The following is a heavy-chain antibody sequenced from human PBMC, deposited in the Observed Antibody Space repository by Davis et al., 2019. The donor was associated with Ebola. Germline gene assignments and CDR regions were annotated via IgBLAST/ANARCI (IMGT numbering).Heavy chain of an antibody. Sequence: GSLRLSCIVSGGSISNYYWSWIRQPAGKGLEWIGSIYYSGSTYYNPSLKSRVTISVDTSKNQFSLKVNSVTAADTAVYYCARDGNWNGAEYFDYWGQGTLVTVSS. J-gene: IGHJ4*02. D-gene: IGHD1-1*01. CDR3: ARDGNWNGAEYFDY. V-gene: IGHV4-4*07. CDR1: GGSISNYY. CDR2: IYYSGST.